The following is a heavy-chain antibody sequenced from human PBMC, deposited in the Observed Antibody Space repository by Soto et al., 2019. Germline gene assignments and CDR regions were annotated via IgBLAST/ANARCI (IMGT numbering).Heavy chain of an antibody. Sequence: QVQLVQSGAEVKKPGSSVKVSCKASGGTFSSYAISWVRQAPGQGLEWMGGIIPTFGTANYAQKFQGRVTITADETTSTAYVELSSLRSEDTAVYYCASSVARYYYYGMDVWGQGTTVTVSS. J-gene: IGHJ6*02. CDR3: ASSVARYYYYGMDV. CDR1: GGTFSSYA. CDR2: IIPTFGTA. D-gene: IGHD5-12*01. V-gene: IGHV1-69*12.